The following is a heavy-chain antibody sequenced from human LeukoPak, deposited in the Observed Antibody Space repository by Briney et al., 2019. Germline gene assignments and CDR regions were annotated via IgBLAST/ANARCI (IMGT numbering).Heavy chain of an antibody. V-gene: IGHV3-30-3*01. J-gene: IGHJ4*02. Sequence: GGSLRLSCAASGFTFSSYAMHWVRQAPGKGLEWVAVISYDGSNKYYADSVKGRFTISRDNSKNTLYLQMNSLRAEDTAVYYCASFVDIVVPEGYYFDYWGQGTLVTVSS. CDR3: ASFVDIVVPEGYYFDY. CDR2: ISYDGSNK. D-gene: IGHD5-12*01. CDR1: GFTFSSYA.